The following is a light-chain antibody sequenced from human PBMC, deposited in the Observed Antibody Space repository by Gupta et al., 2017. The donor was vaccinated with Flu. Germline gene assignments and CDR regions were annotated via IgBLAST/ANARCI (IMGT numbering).Light chain of an antibody. CDR2: GAS. V-gene: IGKV3-20*01. CDR1: QSVSSSY. Sequence: EIVLTQSPGTLSLSPGERATRSCRASQSVSSSYLAWYQQKPGQAPRLLIYGASSRATGIPDRFSGSGSGTDFTLTISRLEPEDFAVYYCQQDGSSPKTFGQGTRLEIK. CDR3: QQDGSSPKT. J-gene: IGKJ5*01.